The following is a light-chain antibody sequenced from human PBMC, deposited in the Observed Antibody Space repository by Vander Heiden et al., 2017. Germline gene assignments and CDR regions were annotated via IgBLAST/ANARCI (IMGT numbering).Light chain of an antibody. Sequence: DIVMTQSPLSLPVTPGEPASISCRSSQSLLHSNGYNYLDWYLQKPGQSPQLLIYLGSNLASGVPDRFSGSASGTDFTLKISRVEAGDVGVYYCMQALQTPITFGQGTRLEIK. CDR3: MQALQTPIT. J-gene: IGKJ5*01. V-gene: IGKV2-28*01. CDR1: QSLLHSNGYNY. CDR2: LGS.